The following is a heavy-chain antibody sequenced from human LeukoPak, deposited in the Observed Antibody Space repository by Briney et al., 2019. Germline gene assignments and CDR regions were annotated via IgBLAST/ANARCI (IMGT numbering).Heavy chain of an antibody. CDR1: GFTFSSYG. J-gene: IGHJ5*02. CDR3: AKATFYGSGSNWFDP. CDR2: ISGSGGST. V-gene: IGHV3-23*01. D-gene: IGHD3-10*01. Sequence: GSLRLSCAASGFTFSSYGMSWVRQAPGKGLEWVSAISGSGGSTYYADSVKGRFTISRDNSKNTLYLQMNSLRAEDTAVYYCAKATFYGSGSNWFDPWGQGTLVTVSS.